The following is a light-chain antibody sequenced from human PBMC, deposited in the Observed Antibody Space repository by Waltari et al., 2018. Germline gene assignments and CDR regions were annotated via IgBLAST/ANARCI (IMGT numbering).Light chain of an antibody. Sequence: IVLTQSPRTLSLSPGERATLSCRASQSISKYLAWYQQKPGQAPRLLIYQASSRAAGIPDRFSGSGSGTDFSLSISRLEPEDFAVYYCQHYESLPVTFGQGTKVEIK. V-gene: IGKV3-20*01. CDR1: QSISKY. CDR3: QHYESLPVT. CDR2: QAS. J-gene: IGKJ1*01.